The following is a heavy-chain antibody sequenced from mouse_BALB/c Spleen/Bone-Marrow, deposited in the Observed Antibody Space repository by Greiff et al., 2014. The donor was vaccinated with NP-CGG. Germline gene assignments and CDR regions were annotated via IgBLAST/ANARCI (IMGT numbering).Heavy chain of an antibody. J-gene: IGHJ4*01. CDR1: GYAFSNYG. Sequence: VQGVESGAELVRPGSSVKISCKASGYAFSNYGMNWVKQRPGQGLEWIGQIYPGDGDTNCNGKFKGRVTLTADKSSSTAYMQLSSLTSEDSAVYFCASVYDYGRGYAMDYWGQGTSVTVPS. CDR2: IYPGDGDT. D-gene: IGHD2-4*01. V-gene: IGHV1-80*01. CDR3: ASVYDYGRGYAMDY.